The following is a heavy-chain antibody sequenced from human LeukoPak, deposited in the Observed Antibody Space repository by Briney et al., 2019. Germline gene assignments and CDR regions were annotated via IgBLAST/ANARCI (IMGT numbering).Heavy chain of an antibody. Sequence: GGSLRLSCAASGFTFSSYGMHWVRQAPGKGPEWVAFIRYDGSNKYYADSVKGRFTISRDNSKNTLYLQMNSLRAEDTAVYYCAKDPRSSSWSKIFDYWGQGTLVTVSS. CDR1: GFTFSSYG. CDR3: AKDPRSSSWSKIFDY. D-gene: IGHD6-13*01. CDR2: IRYDGSNK. J-gene: IGHJ4*02. V-gene: IGHV3-30*02.